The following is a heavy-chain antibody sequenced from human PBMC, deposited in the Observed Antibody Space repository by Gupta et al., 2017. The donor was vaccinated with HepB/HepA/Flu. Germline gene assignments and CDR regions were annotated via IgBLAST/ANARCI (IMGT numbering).Heavy chain of an antibody. V-gene: IGHV3-21*01. CDR2: ISSSSSYK. J-gene: IGHJ3*02. D-gene: IGHD4-23*01. Sequence: EVQLVESGGGLVKPGGSLRLSCAASGFTFSSYSMNWVRQAPGKGLEWVSSISSSSSYKYYADSLKGRFTISRDNAKNSLYLQMNSLRAEDTAVYYWAREDNSDTFDIWGQGTMVTVSS. CDR3: AREDNSDTFDI. CDR1: GFTFSSYS.